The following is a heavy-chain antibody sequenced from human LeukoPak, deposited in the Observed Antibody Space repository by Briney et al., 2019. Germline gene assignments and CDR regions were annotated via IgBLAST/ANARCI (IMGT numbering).Heavy chain of an antibody. CDR3: PRGVVEYVHSPVYYYGMDV. CDR1: GFSFGDDA. Sequence: GGSLRLSCTASGFSFGDDAVSWVRQAPGKGLEWVGFMRSKKYGGTAPYAASVKGRFTISRDDSKSIAYLEMNSLKTEDTAVYYCPRGVVEYVHSPVYYYGMDVWGQGTAVTVSS. D-gene: IGHD3-3*01. J-gene: IGHJ6*02. V-gene: IGHV3-49*04. CDR2: MRSKKYGGTA.